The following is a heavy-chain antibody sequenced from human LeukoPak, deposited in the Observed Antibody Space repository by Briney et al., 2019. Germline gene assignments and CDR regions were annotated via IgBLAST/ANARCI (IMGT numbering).Heavy chain of an antibody. CDR2: ISSSGSTI. CDR3: ARPPADMPHYYYGMDV. D-gene: IGHD2-2*01. Sequence: PGGSLRLSCAASGFTFSSYEMNWVRQAPGKGLEWVSYISSSGSTIYNADSVKGRFTISRDNAKNSLYLQMNSLRAEDTAVYYCARPPADMPHYYYGMDVWGQGTTVTISS. V-gene: IGHV3-48*03. J-gene: IGHJ6*02. CDR1: GFTFSSYE.